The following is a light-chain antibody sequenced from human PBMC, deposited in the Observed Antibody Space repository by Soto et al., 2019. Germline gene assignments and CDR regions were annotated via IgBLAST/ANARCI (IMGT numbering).Light chain of an antibody. CDR3: CSYTSLSTVV. CDR2: AVS. Sequence: QSALTQPASVSGSPGQSITIPCTGTSSDVGGYNHVSWYQHSPGKAPKLILFAVSDRPSGVSHRFSGSKSGNTASLTISGLQADDEADYYCCSYTSLSTVVFGGGTQLTVL. J-gene: IGLJ2*01. CDR1: SSDVGGYNH. V-gene: IGLV2-14*01.